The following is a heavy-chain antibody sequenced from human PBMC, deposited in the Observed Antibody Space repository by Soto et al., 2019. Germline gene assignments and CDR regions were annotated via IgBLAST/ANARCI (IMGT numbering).Heavy chain of an antibody. CDR2: ISYDGSNK. CDR3: AKDSESSYSHSFYDFDY. V-gene: IGHV3-30-3*01. Sequence: PGGSLRLSCAASGFTFSSYAIHWVRQAPGKGLEWVVVISYDGSNKYYADSVKGRFTISRDNSRDTLFLQMNSLRAEDTAVYYCAKDSESSYSHSFYDFDYRGQGTPVTVS. CDR1: GFTFSSYA. J-gene: IGHJ4*02. D-gene: IGHD4-4*01.